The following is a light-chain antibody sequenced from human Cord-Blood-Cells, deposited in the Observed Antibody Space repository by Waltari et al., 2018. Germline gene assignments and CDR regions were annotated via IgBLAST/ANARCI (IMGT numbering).Light chain of an antibody. Sequence: QSALTQPPSASGSPGQSVTISCTGTSRDVGGYKYGPWYQQHPGKAPKLMIYEVSKRPSGVPDRFSGSKSGNTASLTVSGLQAEDEADYYCSSYAGSNNWVFGGGTKLTVL. CDR1: SRDVGGYKY. CDR3: SSYAGSNNWV. V-gene: IGLV2-8*01. CDR2: EVS. J-gene: IGLJ3*02.